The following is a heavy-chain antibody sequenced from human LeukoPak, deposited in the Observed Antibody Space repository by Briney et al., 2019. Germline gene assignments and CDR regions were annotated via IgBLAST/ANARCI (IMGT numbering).Heavy chain of an antibody. CDR2: ISGDGGST. V-gene: IGHV3-43*02. D-gene: IGHD4-17*01. CDR1: GFTFDDYA. CDR3: AKDIAYGDYPVNWFDP. Sequence: GGSLRLSCAASGFTFDDYAMHWVRQAPGKGLEWVSLISGDGGSTYYTDSVKGRFTISRDNSKNSLYLQMNSLRTEDTALYYCAKDIAYGDYPVNWFDPWGQGTLVTVSS. J-gene: IGHJ5*02.